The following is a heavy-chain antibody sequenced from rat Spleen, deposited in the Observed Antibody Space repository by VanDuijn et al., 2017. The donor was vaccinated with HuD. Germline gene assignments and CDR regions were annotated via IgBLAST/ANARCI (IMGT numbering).Heavy chain of an antibody. CDR3: ARQVYYGPSYFDF. CDR1: GFTFSNYG. CDR2: ISYDGSST. D-gene: IGHD1-6*01. Sequence: EVQLVESGGGLVQPGRSMKLSCAASGFTFSNYGMAWVRQAPTKGLEWVATISYDGSSTYYRDSVKGRFTISRDNAKSTLYLQMDSLRSEDTATYYCARQVYYGPSYFDFWGPGTMVTVSS. J-gene: IGHJ1*01. V-gene: IGHV5-29*01.